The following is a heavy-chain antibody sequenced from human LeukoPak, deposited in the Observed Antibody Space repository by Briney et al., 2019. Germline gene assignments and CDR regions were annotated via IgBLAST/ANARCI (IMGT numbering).Heavy chain of an antibody. CDR3: ARERGYDSSGYYYPKRRAFDI. CDR1: GGSFSGYY. Sequence: SETLSLTCAVYGGSFSGYYWSWIRQPPGKGLEWIGEINHSGSTNYNPSLKSRVTISVDTSKNQFSLKLSSVTAADTAVYYCARERGYDSSGYYYPKRRAFDIWGQGIMVTVSS. V-gene: IGHV4-34*01. CDR2: INHSGST. J-gene: IGHJ3*02. D-gene: IGHD3-22*01.